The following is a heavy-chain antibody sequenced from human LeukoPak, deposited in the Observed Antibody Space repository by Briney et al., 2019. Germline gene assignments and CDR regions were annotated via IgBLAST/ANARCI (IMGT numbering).Heavy chain of an antibody. D-gene: IGHD3-16*01. V-gene: IGHV3-30*02. CDR1: GFTFNSYA. CDR2: IRSDGSNK. Sequence: GSLRLSCAASGFTFNSYAMSWVRQAPDKGLEWVAFIRSDGSNKYYADSVKGRFNISRDSSKNTLYLQMNSLRSEDTAVYFCVKDWGPRQEGYWGQGTLVTVSS. J-gene: IGHJ4*02. CDR3: VKDWGPRQEGY.